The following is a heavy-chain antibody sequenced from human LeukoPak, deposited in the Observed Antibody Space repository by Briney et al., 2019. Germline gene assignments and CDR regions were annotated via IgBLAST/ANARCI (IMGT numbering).Heavy chain of an antibody. Sequence: GGSLRLSCAASGFTFSNSLMHWVRQAPGKGLQWVANIKEDGSEKYYVDSVKGRFSISRDNAKNSLYLQMNNLRAEDTAVYYCARALSDWGQGTLVTVSS. V-gene: IGHV3-7*03. D-gene: IGHD2-21*01. CDR1: GFTFSNSL. J-gene: IGHJ4*02. CDR2: IKEDGSEK. CDR3: ARALSD.